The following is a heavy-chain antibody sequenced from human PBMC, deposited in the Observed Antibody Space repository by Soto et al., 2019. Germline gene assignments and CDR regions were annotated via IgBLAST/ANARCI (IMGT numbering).Heavy chain of an antibody. CDR2: IYYSGST. J-gene: IGHJ5*02. Sequence: TSETLSLTCTVSGGSISSYYWSWIRQPPGKGLEWIGYIYYSGSTNYNPSLKSRVTISVDTSKNQFSLKLSSVTAADTAVYYCARERPDSSRLDPWGQGTLVTVSS. CDR1: GGSISSYY. D-gene: IGHD6-13*01. CDR3: ARERPDSSRLDP. V-gene: IGHV4-59*12.